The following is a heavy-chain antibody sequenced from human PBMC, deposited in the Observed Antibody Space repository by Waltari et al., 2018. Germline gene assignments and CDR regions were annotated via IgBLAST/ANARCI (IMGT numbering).Heavy chain of an antibody. CDR3: ARADTSTSYFYYYMDV. D-gene: IGHD1-26*01. V-gene: IGHV4-59*01. CDR2: IHYSGSS. J-gene: IGHJ6*03. CDR1: GGSTSTYY. Sequence: QVQLQESGPGLVKPSETLSLTCTVSGGSTSTYYWSWVGQSPGQGLEWIGYIHYSGSSVYNPALRSGVAISRDTPNNQFSLRLRSVTAADAAIYYCARADTSTSYFYYYMDVWGKGTTVTVSS.